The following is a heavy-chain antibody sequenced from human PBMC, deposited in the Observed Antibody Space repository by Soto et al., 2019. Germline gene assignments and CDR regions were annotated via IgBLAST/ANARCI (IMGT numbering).Heavy chain of an antibody. J-gene: IGHJ4*02. Sequence: PSETLSLTCNVSGGSIGSYYWNWIRQPPGKTLEWIGDVYYSGSANYNPSLKSRVTISVDMSRNQFSLKLNSVTAADTAVYYCARGSMVRGPTPFDYWGQGTLVTVSS. CDR2: VYYSGSA. CDR1: GGSIGSYY. D-gene: IGHD3-10*01. CDR3: ARGSMVRGPTPFDY. V-gene: IGHV4-59*01.